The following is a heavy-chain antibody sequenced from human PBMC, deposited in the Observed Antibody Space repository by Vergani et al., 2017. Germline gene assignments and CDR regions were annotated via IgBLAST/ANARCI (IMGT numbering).Heavy chain of an antibody. Sequence: QVQLVESEGGVVQPGRSLTLSCVASGFTFSSHGMHWVRQAPGKGLEWVAVIWYDGSNKYYGDSVKGRFTISRDNSKNTLYLQMNSLRAEDTAVYYCANPLRYCSGGSCYSYYYGMDVWGQGTTVTVSS. CDR2: IWYDGSNK. D-gene: IGHD2-15*01. V-gene: IGHV3-33*06. CDR1: GFTFSSHG. CDR3: ANPLRYCSGGSCYSYYYGMDV. J-gene: IGHJ6*02.